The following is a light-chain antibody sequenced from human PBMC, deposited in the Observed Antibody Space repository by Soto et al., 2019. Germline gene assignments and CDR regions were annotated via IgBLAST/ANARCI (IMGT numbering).Light chain of an antibody. Sequence: QSVLTQPASVSGSPGQSITISCTGTSSDIGNYNYVSWYQQHPGKASKLMISEVSNRPSGVSNRFSGSKSGNTASLTISGLQAEDEADYYCSSNTSTSSYVFGGGTKVTVL. CDR2: EVS. CDR3: SSNTSTSSYV. CDR1: SSDIGNYNY. J-gene: IGLJ1*01. V-gene: IGLV2-14*01.